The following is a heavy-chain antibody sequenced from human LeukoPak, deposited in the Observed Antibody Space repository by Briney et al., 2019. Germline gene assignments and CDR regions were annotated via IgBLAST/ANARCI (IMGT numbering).Heavy chain of an antibody. D-gene: IGHD3-10*01. V-gene: IGHV3-7*01. J-gene: IGHJ4*02. CDR3: ARDRGWQSFDY. CDR1: GFTFSTYW. CDR2: IKLDGSDK. Sequence: SGGSLRLSCAASGFTFSTYWMNWVRQFPGKGLERVANIKLDGSDKYYVDSVKGRFTISRDNAKNSLYLQMNSLRAEDTAVYYCARDRGWQSFDYWGQGTLVTVSS.